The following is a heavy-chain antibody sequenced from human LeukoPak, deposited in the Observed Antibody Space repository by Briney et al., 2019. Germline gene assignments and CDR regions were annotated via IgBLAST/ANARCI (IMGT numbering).Heavy chain of an antibody. Sequence: GGSLRLSCAASGFTFSDYYMSWIRQVPGKGLEWVSYISSSGSTIYYADSVKGRFTISRDNAKNTLYLQMNSLRAEDTAVYYCAKDGGLWVSAHWGDSWGRGTLVTVSS. CDR1: GFTFSDYY. CDR2: ISSSGSTI. CDR3: AKDGGLWVSAHWGDS. J-gene: IGHJ4*02. V-gene: IGHV3-11*01. D-gene: IGHD7-27*01.